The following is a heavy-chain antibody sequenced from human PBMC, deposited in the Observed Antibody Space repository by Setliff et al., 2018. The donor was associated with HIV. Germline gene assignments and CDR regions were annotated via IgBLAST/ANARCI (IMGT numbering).Heavy chain of an antibody. D-gene: IGHD3-10*01. CDR3: TTGYYYGSGSPDY. V-gene: IGHV3-15*01. CDR2: IKSKTDGGTT. Sequence: GALRLSCAASGFTFSNAWMSWVRQAPGKGLEWVGRIKSKTDGGTTDYAAPVKGRFTISRDDSKNTLYLQMNSLRTEDTAVYYCTTGYYYGSGSPDYWGQGTQVTVSS. CDR1: GFTFSNAW. J-gene: IGHJ4*02.